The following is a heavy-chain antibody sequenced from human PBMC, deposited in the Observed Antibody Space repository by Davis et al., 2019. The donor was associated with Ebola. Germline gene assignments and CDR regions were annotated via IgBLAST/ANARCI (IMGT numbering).Heavy chain of an antibody. V-gene: IGHV3-23*03. CDR1: GFVFSSYV. Sequence: GGSLRLSCAASGFVFSSYVMSWVRQAPGKGLEWVSVIYRDGRTYYADSVKGRFTISRDNSKNTLYLQMNGLRVEDTAIYYCAKDNRNIWSEVWGQGTMVTVAS. J-gene: IGHJ3*01. CDR3: AKDNRNIWSEV. D-gene: IGHD2/OR15-2a*01. CDR2: IYRDGRT.